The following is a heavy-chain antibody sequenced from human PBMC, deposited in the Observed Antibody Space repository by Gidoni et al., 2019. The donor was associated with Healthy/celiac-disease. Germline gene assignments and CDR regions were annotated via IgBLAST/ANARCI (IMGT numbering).Heavy chain of an antibody. CDR2: IYYSGST. D-gene: IGHD3-3*01. V-gene: IGHV4-39*01. J-gene: IGHJ5*02. Sequence: QLQLQESGPGLGKPSETLSLTCTVSGGSTSSSSYYWGWIRQPPGKGLGWIGSIYYSGSTYCTPSLKSRVTISVDTSKNQFSLKLSSVTAADTAVYYCARWRGVAAGYNWFDPWGQGTLVTVSS. CDR1: GGSTSSSSYY. CDR3: ARWRGVAAGYNWFDP.